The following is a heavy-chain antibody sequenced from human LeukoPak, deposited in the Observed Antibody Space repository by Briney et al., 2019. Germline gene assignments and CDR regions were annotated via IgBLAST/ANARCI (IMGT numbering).Heavy chain of an antibody. V-gene: IGHV3-73*01. D-gene: IGHD3-10*01. J-gene: IGHJ4*02. Sequence: GGSLRLSCAASGFTFSDSAMHWVRQASGKGLEWVGRIRSKANSYATAYAASVKGRFTISRDDSKNTAYLQMNSLKTEDTAVYYCTRHVEPTMVRGVIANWGQGTLVTVSS. CDR1: GFTFSDSA. CDR3: TRHVEPTMVRGVIAN. CDR2: IRSKANSYAT.